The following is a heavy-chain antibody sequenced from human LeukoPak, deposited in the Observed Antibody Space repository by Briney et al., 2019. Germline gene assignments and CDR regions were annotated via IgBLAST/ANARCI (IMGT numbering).Heavy chain of an antibody. CDR1: GGSISSYY. D-gene: IGHD3-3*01. J-gene: IGHJ5*02. Sequence: SETLSLTCTVSGGSISSYYWTWIRQPPGKGLEWIGSLYYSGSTNYNPSLKSRVTISVDTSKNQFSLKLSSVTAADTAVYYCATGWSGYYWTTWGQGTLVAVSS. CDR2: LYYSGST. CDR3: ATGWSGYYWTT. V-gene: IGHV4-59*08.